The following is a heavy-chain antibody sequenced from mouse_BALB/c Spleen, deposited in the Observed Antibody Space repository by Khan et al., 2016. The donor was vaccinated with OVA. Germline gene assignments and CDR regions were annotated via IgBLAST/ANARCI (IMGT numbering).Heavy chain of an antibody. Sequence: QVRLQQSGAELARPGASVKMSCKASGYTFTTYTMNWVKQRPGQGLEWIGYINPSNGYTNYNQKFKDKSTLTADKSSSTAYMQLSSLTSDYSAVYYCAREGAYYRSDGWFSYWGQGTLVTVSA. V-gene: IGHV1-4*01. CDR3: AREGAYYRSDGWFSY. CDR1: GYTFTTYT. CDR2: INPSNGYT. J-gene: IGHJ3*01. D-gene: IGHD2-14*01.